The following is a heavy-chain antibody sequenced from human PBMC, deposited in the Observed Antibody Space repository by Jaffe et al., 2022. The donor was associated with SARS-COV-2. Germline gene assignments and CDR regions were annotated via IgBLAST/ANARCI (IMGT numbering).Heavy chain of an antibody. J-gene: IGHJ4*01. Sequence: EVQLVESGGGLVQPGGSLRLSCAASGFNFSTYAMSWVRQAPGKGLEWVSAISGRGESTYYADSVRGRLTISRDNSKNTVSLQMNSLTVEDTAVYYCAKDSDGGSFYVYWGRGTLVTVSS. V-gene: IGHV3-23*04. CDR3: AKDSDGGSFYVY. CDR2: ISGRGEST. CDR1: GFNFSTYA. D-gene: IGHD3-10*01.